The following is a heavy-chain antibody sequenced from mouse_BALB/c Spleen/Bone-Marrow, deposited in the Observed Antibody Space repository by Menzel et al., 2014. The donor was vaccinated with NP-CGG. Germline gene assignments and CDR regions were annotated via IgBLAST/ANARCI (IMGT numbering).Heavy chain of an antibody. CDR2: INPSSGYT. Sequence: VKLVESAAELARPGASVKMSCKASGYTFXSYTMHWVKQRPGQGLEWIGYINPSSGYTEYNQKFKDKSTLTADKSSSTAYMQLSSLTSEDSAVYYCARLNYGKPFAYWGQGTLVTVSA. CDR3: ARLNYGKPFAY. V-gene: IGHV1-4*02. J-gene: IGHJ3*01. D-gene: IGHD2-1*01. CDR1: GYTFXSYT.